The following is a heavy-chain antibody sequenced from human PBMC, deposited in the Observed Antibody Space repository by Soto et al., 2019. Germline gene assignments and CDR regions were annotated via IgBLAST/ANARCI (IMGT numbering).Heavy chain of an antibody. CDR3: AREHSSGIREYYFDY. V-gene: IGHV3-30-3*01. Sequence: GVSLRLSFAASEFTFSSYSMHWVRQAPGKGLEWVAVISYDGSNKYYADSVKGRFTISRDNSKNTLYLQMNSLRAEDTAVYYCAREHSSGIREYYFDYWGQGTLVTVSS. D-gene: IGHD3-22*01. CDR2: ISYDGSNK. J-gene: IGHJ4*02. CDR1: EFTFSSYS.